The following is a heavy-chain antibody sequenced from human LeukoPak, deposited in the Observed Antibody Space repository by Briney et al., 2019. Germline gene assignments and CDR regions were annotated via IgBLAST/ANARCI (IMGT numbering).Heavy chain of an antibody. CDR2: ISSSGSTI. CDR1: GFTFSSYE. D-gene: IGHD6-19*01. Sequence: PGGSLRLSCAASGFTFSSYEMNWVRQAPGKGLEWVSYISSSGSTIYYADSVKGRFTISRDNAKNPLYLQMNSLRAEDTAVYYCARDEGSGWSPGYYYYGMDVWGKGTTVTVSS. J-gene: IGHJ6*04. CDR3: ARDEGSGWSPGYYYYGMDV. V-gene: IGHV3-48*03.